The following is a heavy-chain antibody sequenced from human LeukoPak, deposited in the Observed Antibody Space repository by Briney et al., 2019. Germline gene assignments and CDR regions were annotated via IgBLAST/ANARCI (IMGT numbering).Heavy chain of an antibody. CDR1: GFTFSTYW. D-gene: IGHD1-26*01. J-gene: IGHJ4*02. CDR3: ARDNGGSLDY. Sequence: GGSLRLSCAASGFTFSTYWMGWVRQAPGMGLEWLANINRDASTMHYVDSVKGRFTISRDNAKNSLSLQMNSLRAEDTALYYCARDNGGSLDYWGQGTLVTVSS. V-gene: IGHV3-7*01. CDR2: INRDASTM.